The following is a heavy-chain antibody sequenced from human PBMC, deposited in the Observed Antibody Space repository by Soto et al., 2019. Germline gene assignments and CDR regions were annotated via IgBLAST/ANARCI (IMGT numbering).Heavy chain of an antibody. CDR3: ATTHLYSSSWFFDY. CDR1: GYTLTELS. V-gene: IGHV1-24*01. J-gene: IGHJ4*02. CDR2: FDPEDGET. Sequence: ASVKVSCKVSGYTLTELSMHWVRQAPGKGLEWMGGFDPEDGETIYAQKFQGRVTMTEDTSTDTAYMELSSLRSEDTAVYYCATTHLYSSSWFFDYWGQGTLVPVSS. D-gene: IGHD6-13*01.